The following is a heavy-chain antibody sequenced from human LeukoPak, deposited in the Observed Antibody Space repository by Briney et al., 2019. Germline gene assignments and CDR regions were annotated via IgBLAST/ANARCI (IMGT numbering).Heavy chain of an antibody. Sequence: GESLRLSCAASGFTFDDYGMSWVRQAPGKGLEWVSGKNWIGGRTGYADSLRGRFTISRDNAKNTLYLQMNGLRDEDTALYYCARDLTTSDNWGQGTLVTVSS. CDR2: KNWIGGRT. D-gene: IGHD1-1*01. CDR1: GFTFDDYG. CDR3: ARDLTTSDN. V-gene: IGHV3-20*04. J-gene: IGHJ4*02.